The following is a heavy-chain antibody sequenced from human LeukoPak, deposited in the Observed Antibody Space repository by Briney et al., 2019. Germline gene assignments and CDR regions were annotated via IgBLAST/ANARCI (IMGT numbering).Heavy chain of an antibody. J-gene: IGHJ6*02. CDR3: ARDHVVMGSLSQENHYYYYSGMDV. D-gene: IGHD2-8*01. Sequence: ASVKVSCKASAGTFSSYAISWVRQAPGQGLEWMGGISPIFGTTNHAQKFQGRVTITADESTSTAYMELSSLRSEDTAVYYCARDHVVMGSLSQENHYYYYSGMDVWGQGTTVTVSS. CDR1: AGTFSSYA. CDR2: ISPIFGTT. V-gene: IGHV1-69*13.